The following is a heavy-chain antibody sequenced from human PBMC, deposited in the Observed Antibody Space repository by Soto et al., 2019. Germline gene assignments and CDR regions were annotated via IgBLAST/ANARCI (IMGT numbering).Heavy chain of an antibody. CDR3: AKATTNGGWFNPFDS. V-gene: IGHV3-23*01. CDR1: GFSFVNYA. Sequence: QPGGSLRLSCAASGFSFVNYAMNWVRQAPGKGLEWVSGLSGSVTSTYYADSVKGRFTISRDNSRDTLFLQMNSLTADDTAVYYCAKATTNGGWFNPFDSWGQGALVTVSS. D-gene: IGHD6-19*01. CDR2: LSGSVTST. J-gene: IGHJ4*02.